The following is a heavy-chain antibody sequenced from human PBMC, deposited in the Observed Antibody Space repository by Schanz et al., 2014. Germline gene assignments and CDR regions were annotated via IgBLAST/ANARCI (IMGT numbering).Heavy chain of an antibody. J-gene: IGHJ3*02. D-gene: IGHD2-8*01. CDR2: IIPVFATA. V-gene: IGHV1-69*01. CDR3: AKYIYAIVQRHEAFHI. CDR1: GGTFASYD. Sequence: VKKPGSSVKVSCKASGGTFASYDISWVRQAPGQWLQWLGGIIPVFATADYAQEFQGRVTITADESTTTAYMELSSLRSEDTAVYYCAKYIYAIVQRHEAFHIWGEGTMVNVSP.